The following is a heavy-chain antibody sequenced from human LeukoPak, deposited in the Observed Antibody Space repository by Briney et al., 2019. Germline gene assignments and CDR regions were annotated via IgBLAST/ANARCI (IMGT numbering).Heavy chain of an antibody. Sequence: SETLSLTCAVYGGSFSGYYWSWIRQPPGKGLEWIGEINHSGSTNYNPSLKSRVTISVDTSKNQFSLKLSSVTAADTAVYYCARGYTAPLILRFLSKTNWFDPRGQGTLVTVSS. CDR1: GGSFSGYY. J-gene: IGHJ5*02. V-gene: IGHV4-34*01. CDR3: ARGYTAPLILRFLSKTNWFDP. D-gene: IGHD3-3*01. CDR2: INHSGST.